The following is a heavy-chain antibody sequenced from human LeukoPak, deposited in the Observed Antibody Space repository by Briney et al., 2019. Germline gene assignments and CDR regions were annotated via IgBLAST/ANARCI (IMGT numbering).Heavy chain of an antibody. CDR1: GGSISSGSYY. V-gene: IGHV4-61*02. Sequence: SQTLSLTCTVSGGSISSGSYYWSWIRQPAGKGLEWIGRIYTSGSTNYNPSLKSRVTISVDTSKNQFSLKLSSVTAADTAVYYCASLDYGDYSRDCRGQGTLVTVSS. CDR3: ASLDYGDYSRDC. CDR2: IYTSGST. D-gene: IGHD4-17*01. J-gene: IGHJ4*02.